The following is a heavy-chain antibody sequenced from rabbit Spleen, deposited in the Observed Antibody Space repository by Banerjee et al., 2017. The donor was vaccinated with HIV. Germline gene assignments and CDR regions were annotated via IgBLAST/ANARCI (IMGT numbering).Heavy chain of an antibody. J-gene: IGHJ4*01. CDR2: IYGGSLGDA. V-gene: IGHV1S40*01. Sequence: QSLEEAGGDLVKNGASLTLPCSASGFSVSSSYYMSWVRQAPGKGLEWLACIYGGSLGDAYYASWAKGRFTVSKTSSTTVTLQMTSLTAADTATYFCARALIYDDYRELNLWGPGTLVTVS. CDR1: GFSVSSSYY. D-gene: IGHD2-1*01. CDR3: ARALIYDDYRELNL.